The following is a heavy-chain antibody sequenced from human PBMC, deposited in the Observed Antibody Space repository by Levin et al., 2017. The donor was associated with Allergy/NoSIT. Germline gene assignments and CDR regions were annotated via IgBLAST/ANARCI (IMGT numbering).Heavy chain of an antibody. CDR1: GGSISSYY. D-gene: IGHD5-24*01. Sequence: SQTLSLTYTVSGGSISSYYWSWIRQPPGKGLEWIGYIFYSGTTNYNPSLKSRVTISVDTSKNQFSLKLSSVTAADTAVYYCARSSRDGYAYFDCWGQGTLVTVSS. J-gene: IGHJ4*02. CDR3: ARSSRDGYAYFDC. CDR2: IFYSGTT. V-gene: IGHV4-59*01.